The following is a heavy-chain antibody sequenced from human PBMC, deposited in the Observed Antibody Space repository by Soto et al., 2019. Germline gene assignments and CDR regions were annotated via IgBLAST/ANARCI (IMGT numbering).Heavy chain of an antibody. CDR3: ARESSFSGWFEF. CDR2: ISNSGST. CDR1: GGSIRGYF. J-gene: IGHJ4*02. Sequence: ETLSLTCTVSGGSIRGYFWTWIRQTPGRGLEWIGYISNSGSTNYNPSLKSRVTISVDTSENQFSLKLNSVTAADTAVYFCARESSFSGWFEFWGQGTLVTVS. D-gene: IGHD6-19*01. V-gene: IGHV4-59*01.